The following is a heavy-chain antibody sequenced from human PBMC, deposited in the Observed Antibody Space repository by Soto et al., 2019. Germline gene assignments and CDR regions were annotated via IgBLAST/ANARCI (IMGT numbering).Heavy chain of an antibody. CDR2: INHSGST. V-gene: IGHV4-34*01. CDR3: ARGWGRIFDY. J-gene: IGHJ4*02. CDR1: GGSLSGYY. Sequence: QVQLQQWGAGLLKPSETLSLTCAVYGGSLSGYYWNWIRQPPGKGLECIGEINHSGSTNYNPSLKSRVTISVDPSQNQFSLKLSSVTAADTDVDSCARGWGRIFDYWGQGMLVTVSS. D-gene: IGHD7-27*01.